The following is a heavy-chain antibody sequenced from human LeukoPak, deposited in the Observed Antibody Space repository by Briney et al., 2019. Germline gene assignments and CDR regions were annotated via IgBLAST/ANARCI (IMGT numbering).Heavy chain of an antibody. V-gene: IGHV4-59*01. CDR2: IYYSGST. CDR1: GGSISSYY. CDR3: AREGAYCGGDCYWYYFDY. Sequence: PSETLSLXCTVSGGSISSYYWSWIRQPPGKGLEWIGYIYYSGSTNYNPSLKSRVTISVDTSKNQFSLKLSSVTAADTAVYYCAREGAYCGGDCYWYYFDYWGQGTLVTVSS. D-gene: IGHD2-21*02. J-gene: IGHJ4*02.